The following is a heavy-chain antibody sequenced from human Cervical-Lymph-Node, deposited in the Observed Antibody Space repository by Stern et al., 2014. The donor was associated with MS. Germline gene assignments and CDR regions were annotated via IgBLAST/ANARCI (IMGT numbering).Heavy chain of an antibody. D-gene: IGHD3-22*01. CDR2: IIPKYDAA. CDR1: GDTFINHA. CDR3: ARSFRRYYDSSGYPDALDM. J-gene: IGHJ3*02. V-gene: IGHV1-69*01. Sequence: QVQLMQSGAEVKKPGSSVKVSCKASGDTFINHAFTWVRQAPGQGLEWMGGIIPKYDAAKYAQKFPGRVTITADSSTNTVYMELSSLRSEDTAMFYCARSFRRYYDSSGYPDALDMWGQGTMVTVSS.